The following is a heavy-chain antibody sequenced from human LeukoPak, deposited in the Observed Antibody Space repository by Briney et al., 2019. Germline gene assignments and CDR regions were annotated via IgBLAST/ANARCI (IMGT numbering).Heavy chain of an antibody. CDR2: IIPLFGTA. Sequence: GASVKVSCKASGGTFSSHAISWVRQAPGQGLEWMGGIIPLFGTANYAQKFQGRVTITADKSTSTAYMELSSLRSEDTAVYYCARDLIAAAAAGYDYYYMDVWGKGTTVTVSS. V-gene: IGHV1-69*06. J-gene: IGHJ6*03. CDR1: GGTFSSHA. CDR3: ARDLIAAAAAGYDYYYMDV. D-gene: IGHD6-13*01.